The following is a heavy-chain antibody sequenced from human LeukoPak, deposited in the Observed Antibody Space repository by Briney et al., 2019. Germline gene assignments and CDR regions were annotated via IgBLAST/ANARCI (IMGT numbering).Heavy chain of an antibody. Sequence: PGGSLRLSCAASGFTFSSYSMNWVRKAPGKGLEWVSSISSSSSYIYYADSVKGRFTISRDNSKNTLYLQMNSLRAEDTAVYYCAREDSSGYYSGVHYYYGMDVWGQGTTVTVSS. D-gene: IGHD3-22*01. V-gene: IGHV3-21*01. CDR3: AREDSSGYYSGVHYYYGMDV. CDR1: GFTFSSYS. J-gene: IGHJ6*02. CDR2: ISSSSSYI.